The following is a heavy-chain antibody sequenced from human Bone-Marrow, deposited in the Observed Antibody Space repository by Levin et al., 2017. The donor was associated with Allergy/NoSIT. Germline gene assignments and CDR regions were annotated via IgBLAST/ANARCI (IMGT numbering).Heavy chain of an antibody. J-gene: IGHJ5*02. CDR1: GASISNSNYH. D-gene: IGHD3-16*02. Sequence: PSETLSLTCTVSGASISNSNYHWGWIRQPPGKGREWIGSISYTGTAYYNPSLESRVTISEDTSKNQFSLKLSSVTAADTAVYFCARHRYIIATSEGRFDPWGQGTLVTVSS. CDR3: ARHRYIIATSEGRFDP. V-gene: IGHV4-39*01. CDR2: ISYTGTA.